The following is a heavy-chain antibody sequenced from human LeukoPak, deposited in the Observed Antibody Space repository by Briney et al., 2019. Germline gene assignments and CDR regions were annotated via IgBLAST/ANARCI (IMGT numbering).Heavy chain of an antibody. Sequence: GGSLRLSCAASGFTFNSYAMYWVRQAPGKGLEWVSGIFGSGGSAHYADSLKGRFTISRDNSKNTLYLQMNSLRAEDTAVYYCGKTTAGYSSGRFPGWPVDYWGQGTLVTVSS. V-gene: IGHV3-23*01. D-gene: IGHD6-19*01. J-gene: IGHJ4*02. CDR3: GKTTAGYSSGRFPGWPVDY. CDR2: IFGSGGSA. CDR1: GFTFNSYA.